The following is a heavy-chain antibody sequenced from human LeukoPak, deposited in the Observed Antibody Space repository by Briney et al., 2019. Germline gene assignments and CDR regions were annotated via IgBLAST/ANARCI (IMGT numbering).Heavy chain of an antibody. J-gene: IGHJ6*03. CDR2: INHSGST. V-gene: IGHV4-34*01. D-gene: IGHD4-17*01. CDR3: ARARGYGDYEFRFVYSNYYYMDV. Sequence: SETLSLTCAVYGGSFSGYYWSWIRQPPGKGLEWIGEINHSGSTNYNPSLKSRVTISVDTSKNQFSLKLSSVTAADTAVYYCARARGYGDYEFRFVYSNYYYMDVWGKGTTVTVSS. CDR1: GGSFSGYY.